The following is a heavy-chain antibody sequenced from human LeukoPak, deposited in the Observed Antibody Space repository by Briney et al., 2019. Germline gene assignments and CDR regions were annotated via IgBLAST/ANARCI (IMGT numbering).Heavy chain of an antibody. Sequence: GGSLRLSCAASGFTFSNAWMSWVRQAPGKGLEWVGRIKSKTDGETIDYATPVKGRFTISRDDSKDTLYLQMNSLRTEDTAVYYCTTEGFYVSGISWGQGTLVTVSS. V-gene: IGHV3-15*01. D-gene: IGHD3-10*01. CDR2: IKSKTDGETI. J-gene: IGHJ5*02. CDR3: TTEGFYVSGIS. CDR1: GFTFSNAW.